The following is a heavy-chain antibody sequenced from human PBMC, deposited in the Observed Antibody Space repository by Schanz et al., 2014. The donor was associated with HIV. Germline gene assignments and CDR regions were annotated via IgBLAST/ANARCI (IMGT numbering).Heavy chain of an antibody. D-gene: IGHD6-19*01. Sequence: QVHLVESGGGVAQPGRSLRLSCTASGFTFSSYGMHWVRQAPGKGLEWVAGISYDGSNKYYADSVKGRFTISRDNSKNTLYLHMSSLRAEDTAVYFCAKDRTDSGWYKEGPRELGEWGQGTLVTVSS. CDR1: GFTFSSYG. CDR3: AKDRTDSGWYKEGPRELGE. CDR2: ISYDGSNK. J-gene: IGHJ4*02. V-gene: IGHV3-30*18.